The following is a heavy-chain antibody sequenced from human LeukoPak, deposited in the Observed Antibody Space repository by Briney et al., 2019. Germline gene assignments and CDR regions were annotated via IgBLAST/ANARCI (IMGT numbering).Heavy chain of an antibody. CDR3: ARSFAAGRPPGY. V-gene: IGHV4-4*09. CDR1: GGSISSYY. J-gene: IGHJ4*02. Sequence: SETLSLTCTVSGGSISSYYWSWIRQPPGKGLEWIGYIYTSGSTNYNPSLKSRVTISVDTSKNQFSLKLSSVTAADTAVYYCARSFAAGRPPGYWGQGTLVTVSS. D-gene: IGHD6-13*01. CDR2: IYTSGST.